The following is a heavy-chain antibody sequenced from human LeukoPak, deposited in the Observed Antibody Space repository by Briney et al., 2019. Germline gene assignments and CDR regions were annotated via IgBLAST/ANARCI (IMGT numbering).Heavy chain of an antibody. D-gene: IGHD1-26*01. J-gene: IGHJ4*02. CDR1: GGSFSGYY. Sequence: PSETLSLTCAVYGGSFSGYYWSWIRQPTGKGLEWIGEINHSGSTNYNPSLKSRVTISVDTSKNQFSLKLSSVTAADTAVYYCARNSGSLVYWGQGTLVTVSS. CDR3: ARNSGSLVY. V-gene: IGHV4-34*01. CDR2: INHSGST.